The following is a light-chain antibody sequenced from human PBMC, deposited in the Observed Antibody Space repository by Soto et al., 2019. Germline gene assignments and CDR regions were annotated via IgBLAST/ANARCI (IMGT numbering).Light chain of an antibody. CDR2: AAS. CDR3: HQSYTFPET. J-gene: IGKJ1*01. V-gene: IGKV1-39*01. Sequence: EIQMTQSPSSLSASVGDRVTITCRASQNINNYLNWYQHQPGKGPKLLIFAASNLQSGVPSRFRGSGSGTDFTLTISSLQPEDFATYYCHQSYTFPETFGQGTKVDIK. CDR1: QNINNY.